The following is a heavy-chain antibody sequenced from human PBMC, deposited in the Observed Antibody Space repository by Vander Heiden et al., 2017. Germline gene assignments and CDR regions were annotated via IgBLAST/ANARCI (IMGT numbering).Heavy chain of an antibody. V-gene: IGHV4-39*01. CDR1: GGSISSSSYY. J-gene: IGHJ5*02. CDR3: ARHPDFWSGYYGWFDP. Sequence: QLQLQESGPGLVKPSETLSLTCTVSGGSISSSSYYWGWIRQPPGKGLEWIGSIYYSGSTYYTPSLKSRVTISVDTSKNQFSLKLSSVTAADTAVYYCARHPDFWSGYYGWFDPWGQGTLVTVSS. CDR2: IYYSGST. D-gene: IGHD3-3*01.